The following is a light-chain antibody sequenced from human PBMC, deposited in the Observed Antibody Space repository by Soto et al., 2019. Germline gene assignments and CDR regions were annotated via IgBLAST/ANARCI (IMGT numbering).Light chain of an antibody. CDR1: QSVSSN. J-gene: IGKJ5*01. V-gene: IGKV3-15*01. CDR2: DAS. CDR3: QQYNNWPPT. Sequence: IMITQSPATLSVSPGERATLSCRASQSVSSNVAWYQQIPGQAPRLLIYDASTRAPGIPARFSGSGSGTELTLTISSLQSDDFAVYHCQQYNNWPPTFGHGTRLEIK.